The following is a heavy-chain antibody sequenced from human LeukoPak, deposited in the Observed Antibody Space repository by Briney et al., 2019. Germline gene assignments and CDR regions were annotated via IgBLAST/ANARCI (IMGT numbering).Heavy chain of an antibody. V-gene: IGHV4-39*01. CDR2: IYYSGST. D-gene: IGHD1-26*01. CDR3: ARRGWDADY. Sequence: SETLSLTCTVTGGSISSSSYYWGWIRQPPGKGLEWIGSIYYSGSTYYNPSLKSRVTISVDTSKNQFSLKLSSVTAADTAVYYCARRGWDADYWGQGTLVTVSS. J-gene: IGHJ4*02. CDR1: GGSISSSSYY.